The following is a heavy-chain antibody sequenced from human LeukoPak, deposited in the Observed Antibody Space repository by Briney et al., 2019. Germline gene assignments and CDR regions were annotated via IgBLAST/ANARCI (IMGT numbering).Heavy chain of an antibody. Sequence: GGSLRLSCAASGFTFSSYWMHWVRQAPGKGLVWVSRINSDGSSTSYADSVKGRFTISRDNAKNTLYLQMNSLRAEDTAVYYCATYYDYVWGTIEDAFDIWGQGTMVTVSS. D-gene: IGHD3-16*01. J-gene: IGHJ3*02. CDR3: ATYYDYVWGTIEDAFDI. CDR1: GFTFSSYW. CDR2: INSDGSST. V-gene: IGHV3-74*01.